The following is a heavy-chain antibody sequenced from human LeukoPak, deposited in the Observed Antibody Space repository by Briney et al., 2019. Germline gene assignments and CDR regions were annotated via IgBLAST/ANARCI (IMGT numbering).Heavy chain of an antibody. CDR3: AREGGFDDYGDSMASDAFDI. Sequence: ASVKVSCKASGYTFTGYYMHWVRQAPGQGLEWMGWINPNSGGTNYAQKFQGRVTMTRDTSISTACMELSRLRSDDTAVYYCAREGGFDDYGDSMASDAFDIWGQGTMVTVSS. D-gene: IGHD4-17*01. V-gene: IGHV1-2*02. CDR1: GYTFTGYY. CDR2: INPNSGGT. J-gene: IGHJ3*02.